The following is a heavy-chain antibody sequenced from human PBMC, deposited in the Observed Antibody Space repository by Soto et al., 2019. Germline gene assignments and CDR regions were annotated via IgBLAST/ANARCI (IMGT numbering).Heavy chain of an antibody. CDR1: GASISRYY. D-gene: IGHD3-9*01. Sequence: PSETLSLTCTVSGASISRYYWSWIRQSPGKGLEWIGYLYNTGSTIYNPSLKSRVTISVDTSKNQFSLKMNSLRSEDTAVYYCASWLKGPDIGNYYYGMDVWGQGTTVTVSS. CDR3: ASWLKGPDIGNYYYGMDV. V-gene: IGHV4-59*01. CDR2: LYNTGST. J-gene: IGHJ6*02.